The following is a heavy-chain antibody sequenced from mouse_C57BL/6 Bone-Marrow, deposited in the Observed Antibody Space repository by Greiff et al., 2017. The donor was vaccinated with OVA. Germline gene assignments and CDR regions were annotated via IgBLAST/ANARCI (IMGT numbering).Heavy chain of an antibody. J-gene: IGHJ4*01. V-gene: IGHV14-3*01. CDR2: IDPANDNT. CDR3: ARGNFGSSFYAMDY. Sequence: LVESVAELVRPGASVKLSCTASGFNIKNTYMHWVKQRPEQGLEWIGRIDPANDNTKYAPKFQGKATMTADTSSNTAYLQLSSLSSEDTAVYCGARGNFGSSFYAMDYWGQGTSVTVSS. CDR1: GFNIKNTY. D-gene: IGHD1-1*01.